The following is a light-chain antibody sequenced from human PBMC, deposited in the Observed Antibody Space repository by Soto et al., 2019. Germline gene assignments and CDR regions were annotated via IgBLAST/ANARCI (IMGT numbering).Light chain of an antibody. CDR3: CSYAGSYTGV. J-gene: IGLJ2*01. Sequence: QSVLTQPRSVSGSPGQSVTISCTGTSSDFGGYNYVSWYQQHPGKAPKLMIYDVTKRPSGVPYRLSGSKSGNTASLTISGLQAEDEADYYCCSYAGSYTGVFGGGTKVTVL. V-gene: IGLV2-11*01. CDR2: DVT. CDR1: SSDFGGYNY.